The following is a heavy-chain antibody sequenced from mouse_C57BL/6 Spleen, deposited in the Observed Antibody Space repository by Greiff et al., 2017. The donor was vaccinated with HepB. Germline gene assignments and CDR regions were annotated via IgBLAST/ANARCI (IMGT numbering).Heavy chain of an antibody. Sequence: QVQLQQPGAELVRPGSSVKLSCKASGYTFTSYWMHWVKQRPIQGLEWIGNIDPSDSETHYNQKFKDKATLTVDKSSSTAYMQLSSLTSEDSAVYYCASGYDYDEVDDWGQGTTLTVSS. CDR1: GYTFTSYW. J-gene: IGHJ2*01. CDR2: IDPSDSET. V-gene: IGHV1-52*01. D-gene: IGHD2-4*01. CDR3: ASGYDYDEVDD.